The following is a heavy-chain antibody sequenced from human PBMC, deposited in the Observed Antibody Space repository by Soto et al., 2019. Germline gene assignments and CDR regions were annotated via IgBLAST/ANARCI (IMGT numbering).Heavy chain of an antibody. Sequence: QITLKESGPTLVKPTQTLTLTCTFSGFSLSTSGVGVGWIRQPPGKALEWLALIYWDDDKRYSPSLKSRLTITKDTSKTQVGLTMTNMDPVDTATYYCAHRPSYCSGGSCSSGFDYWGQGTLVTVSS. CDR1: GFSLSTSGVG. V-gene: IGHV2-5*02. D-gene: IGHD2-15*01. J-gene: IGHJ4*02. CDR3: AHRPSYCSGGSCSSGFDY. CDR2: IYWDDDK.